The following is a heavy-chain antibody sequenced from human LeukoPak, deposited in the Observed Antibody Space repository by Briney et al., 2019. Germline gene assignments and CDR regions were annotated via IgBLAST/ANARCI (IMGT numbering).Heavy chain of an antibody. D-gene: IGHD3-3*01. CDR2: IIPIFGTA. CDR1: GGTFSSYA. CDR3: ARVRLITIFGVVNVAFDI. V-gene: IGHV1-69*01. J-gene: IGHJ3*02. Sequence: SVKVSCKASGGTFSSYAISWVRQAPGQGLEWMGGIIPIFGTANYAQKFQGRVTITADESTSTAYMELSSLRSEDTAVYYCARVRLITIFGVVNVAFDIWGQGTMVTVSS.